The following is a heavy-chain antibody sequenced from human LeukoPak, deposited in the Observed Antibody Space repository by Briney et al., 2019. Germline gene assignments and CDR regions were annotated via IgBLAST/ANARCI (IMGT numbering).Heavy chain of an antibody. CDR1: GYTFTSYG. CDR2: ISAYNGNT. J-gene: IGHJ4*02. Sequence: ASVKVSCKASGYTFTSYGISWVRQAPGQGLEWMGWISAYNGNTNYAQKLQGRVTMTTDTSTSTAYMELRSLRSDDTAVYYCARDPSYSGSYYARHYFVYWGQGTLVTVSS. D-gene: IGHD1-26*01. V-gene: IGHV1-18*01. CDR3: ARDPSYSGSYYARHYFVY.